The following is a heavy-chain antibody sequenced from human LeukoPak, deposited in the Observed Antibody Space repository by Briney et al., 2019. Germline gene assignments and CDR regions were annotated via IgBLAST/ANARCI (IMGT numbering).Heavy chain of an antibody. CDR3: ARGPYSGGYQPLLQIPRALDY. D-gene: IGHD2-2*01. Sequence: GRSLRLSCAASGFTFSSYAMHWVRQAPGKGLEWVAVISYDGSNKYYADSVKGRFTISRDNSKNTLYLQMNSLRAEDTAVYYCARGPYSGGYQPLLQIPRALDYWGQGTLVTVSS. CDR2: ISYDGSNK. V-gene: IGHV3-30-3*01. J-gene: IGHJ4*02. CDR1: GFTFSSYA.